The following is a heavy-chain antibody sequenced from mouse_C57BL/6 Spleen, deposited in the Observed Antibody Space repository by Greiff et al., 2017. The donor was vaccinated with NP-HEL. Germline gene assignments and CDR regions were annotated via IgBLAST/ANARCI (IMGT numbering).Heavy chain of an antibody. D-gene: IGHD2-4*01. CDR2: IYPGDGDT. J-gene: IGHJ2*01. CDR3: ARRRDYVFDY. CDR1: GYAFSSSW. V-gene: IGHV1-82*01. Sequence: VQLQQSGPELVKPGASVKISCKASGYAFSSSWMNWVKQRPGKGLEWIGRIYPGDGDTNYNGKFKGKATLTADKSSSTAYMQLSSLTSEDSAVYFCARRRDYVFDYWGKGTTLTVSS.